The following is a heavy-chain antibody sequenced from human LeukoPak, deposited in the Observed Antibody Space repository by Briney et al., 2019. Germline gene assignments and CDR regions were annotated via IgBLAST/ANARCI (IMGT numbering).Heavy chain of an antibody. J-gene: IGHJ4*02. D-gene: IGHD3-22*01. CDR3: ARVGPRYDSSGYYYYFDY. CDR2: IWYDGSNK. CDR1: GFTFSSYG. Sequence: PGGSLRLSCAASGFTFSSYGMHWIRQAPGKGLEWVAVIWYDGSNKYYADSVKGRFTISRDNSKNTLYLQMNRLRAEDTAVYYCARVGPRYDSSGYYYYFDYWGQGTLVTVSS. V-gene: IGHV3-33*01.